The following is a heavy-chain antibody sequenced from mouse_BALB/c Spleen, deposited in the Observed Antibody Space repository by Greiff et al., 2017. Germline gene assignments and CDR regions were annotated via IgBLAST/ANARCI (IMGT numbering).Heavy chain of an antibody. Sequence: EVQVQQSGPGLVKPSQSLSLTCTVTGYSITSDYAWNWIRQFPGNKLEWMGYISYSGSTSYNPSLKSRISITRDTSKNQFFLQLNSVTTEDTATYYCARYERPYAMDYGGQGTSVTGSS. CDR2: ISYSGST. J-gene: IGHJ4*01. CDR1: GYSITSDYA. CDR3: ARYERPYAMDY. V-gene: IGHV3-2*02. D-gene: IGHD2-14*01.